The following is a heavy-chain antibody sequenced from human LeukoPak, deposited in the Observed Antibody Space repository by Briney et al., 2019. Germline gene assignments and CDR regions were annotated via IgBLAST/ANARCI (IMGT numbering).Heavy chain of an antibody. CDR3: AKDWVPNYYDSSGPLGLFDY. J-gene: IGHJ4*02. D-gene: IGHD3-22*01. CDR1: GFTFSSYA. CDR2: ISGSGNIT. V-gene: IGHV3-23*01. Sequence: GPLRLSCAASGFTFSSYAMSWVRPAPGKGLEWVSGISGSGNITYYPDSVKGRFTISRDNSKNTLYLQMNSLRAEDTAVYYCAKDWVPNYYDSSGPLGLFDYWGQGTLVTVSS.